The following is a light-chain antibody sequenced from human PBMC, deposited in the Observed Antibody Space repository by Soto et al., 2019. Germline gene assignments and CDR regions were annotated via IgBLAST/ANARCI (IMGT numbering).Light chain of an antibody. J-gene: IGLJ2*01. V-gene: IGLV2-11*01. CDR2: EVN. Sequence: QAVVTQPRSVSGSPGQSVTISCTGTSSDIGYYNYVSWYQQHPGKAPKLMICEVNQRPSGVPDRFFGSKSGNTASLTISGLQAEDEADYYCCSYAGNSVVFGGGTKLTVL. CDR1: SSDIGYYNY. CDR3: CSYAGNSVV.